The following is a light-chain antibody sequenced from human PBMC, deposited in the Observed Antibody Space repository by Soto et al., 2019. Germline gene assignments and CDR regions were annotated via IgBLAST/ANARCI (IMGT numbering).Light chain of an antibody. V-gene: IGKV1-27*01. J-gene: IGKJ1*01. CDR1: QDITNY. Sequence: DIQMTQSPSSRSASVGDRVTITCRATQDITNYLAWYQQKPGKVPKLLIYAASTLQSGVPSRFRGSGSGTDFTLTISSLQPEDVATYYCQKYNSAPTWTFGQGTKVEIK. CDR3: QKYNSAPTWT. CDR2: AAS.